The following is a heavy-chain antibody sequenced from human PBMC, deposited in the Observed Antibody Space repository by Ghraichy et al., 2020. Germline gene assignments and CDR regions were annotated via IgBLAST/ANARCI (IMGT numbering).Heavy chain of an antibody. V-gene: IGHV4-39*01. D-gene: IGHD3-10*01. J-gene: IGHJ4*02. CDR3: ARRTPARSWFH. Sequence: SETLSLTCTVSGGSISSSTNYDWGWIRQPPGKGLEWSASIYYSATTYYSPTLKSRLTISVDTSKNQFSRKLRAVTAADTAVYYCARRTPARSWFHWGLGTLVTVSS. CDR1: GGSISSSTNYD. CDR2: IYYSATT.